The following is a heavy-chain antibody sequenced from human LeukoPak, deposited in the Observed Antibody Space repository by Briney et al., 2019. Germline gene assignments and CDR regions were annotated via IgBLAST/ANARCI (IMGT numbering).Heavy chain of an antibody. Sequence: SETLSLTCTVSGGSISSYYWSWIRQPPGKGLEWIGYIYYSGSTNYNPSLKSRVTMSVDTSKNQFSLKLSSVTAADTAVYYCARDSSSWSPGAFDIWGQGTMVTVSS. CDR1: GGSISSYY. D-gene: IGHD6-13*01. J-gene: IGHJ3*02. V-gene: IGHV4-59*01. CDR3: ARDSSSWSPGAFDI. CDR2: IYYSGST.